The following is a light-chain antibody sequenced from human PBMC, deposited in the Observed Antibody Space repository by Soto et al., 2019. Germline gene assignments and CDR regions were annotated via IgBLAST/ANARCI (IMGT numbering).Light chain of an antibody. CDR3: QQYGISPFT. Sequence: EIVLTQSPGTLSLSPGERATLSCRASESVSDNYLAWYQQRSGQAPRLVIYGASSRATGIPDRFSGSGSGTDFTLTISRLEPEEFGVYYCQQYGISPFTFGQGTKVDIK. V-gene: IGKV3-20*01. CDR1: ESVSDNY. J-gene: IGKJ2*01. CDR2: GAS.